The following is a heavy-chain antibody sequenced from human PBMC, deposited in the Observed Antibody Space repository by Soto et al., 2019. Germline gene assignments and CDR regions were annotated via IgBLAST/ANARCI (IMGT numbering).Heavy chain of an antibody. V-gene: IGHV4-39*01. CDR1: GDSISSSRYY. CDR2: IYYRGST. CDR3: ARLRQLGELDY. J-gene: IGHJ4*02. Sequence: SETLSLTCTVSGDSISSSRYYWGWVRQPPGKGLEWIGSIYYRGSTYYSPSLKSRVTISVDTSKNRFSLKMSSVTAADTAVYYCARLRQLGELDYWGQGTLVTVSS. D-gene: IGHD1-1*01.